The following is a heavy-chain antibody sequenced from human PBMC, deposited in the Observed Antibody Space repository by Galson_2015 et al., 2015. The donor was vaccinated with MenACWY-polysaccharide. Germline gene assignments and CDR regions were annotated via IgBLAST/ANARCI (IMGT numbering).Heavy chain of an antibody. J-gene: IGHJ4*02. CDR1: GFSITSYA. CDR2: ISGSGIDI. V-gene: IGHV3-23*01. Sequence: SLRLSCAVSGFSITSYAVNWVRQAPGKELEWVAVISGSGIDIRYADSVKGRFTVSRDTSKSTLYLQMNSLRAEDTAKYYCAKASQWGAAAVGSFDHWGQGTLVTVSS. D-gene: IGHD6-13*01. CDR3: AKASQWGAAAVGSFDH.